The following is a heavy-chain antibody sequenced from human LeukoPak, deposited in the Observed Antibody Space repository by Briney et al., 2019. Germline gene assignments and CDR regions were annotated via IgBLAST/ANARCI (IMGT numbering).Heavy chain of an antibody. CDR2: IYYSGST. Sequence: PSETLSLTCTVSGGSISSYYWSWIRQPPGKGLEWIGYIYYSGSTNYNPSLKSRDTISVDTSKNQFSLKLSSVTAADTAVYYCAREGLHGAFDIWGQGTMVTVSS. CDR1: GGSISSYY. CDR3: AREGLHGAFDI. J-gene: IGHJ3*02. V-gene: IGHV4-59*01.